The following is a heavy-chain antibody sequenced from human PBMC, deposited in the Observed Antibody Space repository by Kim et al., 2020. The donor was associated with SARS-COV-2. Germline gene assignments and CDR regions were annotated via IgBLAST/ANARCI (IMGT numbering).Heavy chain of an antibody. D-gene: IGHD3-16*01. CDR2: SSYT. J-gene: IGHJ4*02. CDR3: ARDRGRQD. V-gene: IGHV3-11*06. Sequence: SSYTNYADSVKGRFTIARDNAKNSLYLQMNSLRAEDTAVYYCARDRGRQDWGQGTLVTVSS.